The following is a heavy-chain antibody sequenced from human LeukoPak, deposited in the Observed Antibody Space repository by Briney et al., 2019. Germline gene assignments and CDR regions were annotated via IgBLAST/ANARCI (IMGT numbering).Heavy chain of an antibody. D-gene: IGHD3-16*02. Sequence: ASVKVSCKTSGYSFNIYEINWVRQAPGQGLEWMGWVNPNSGDTDYAQKFQGRLTMTRNTSISTAYMELSGLRLEDTAVYFGARGPRCDPWGQGTQVTVSS. CDR1: GYSFNIYE. J-gene: IGHJ5*02. CDR2: VNPNSGDT. CDR3: ARGPRCDP. V-gene: IGHV1-8*01.